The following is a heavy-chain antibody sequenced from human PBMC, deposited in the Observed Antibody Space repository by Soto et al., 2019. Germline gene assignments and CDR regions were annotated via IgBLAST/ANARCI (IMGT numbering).Heavy chain of an antibody. Sequence: GGSLRLSCTGSGFPFSAYNINWVRQAPGKGLEWVSSITVGSSHIYQPNSMKGRFTISRDNSKNTVYLQMNGLRVEDTAVYYCAKDVFRSATMPCFDTWGQGALVTVSS. D-gene: IGHD2-2*01. CDR3: AKDVFRSATMPCFDT. CDR1: GFPFSAYN. J-gene: IGHJ5*02. CDR2: ITVGSSHI. V-gene: IGHV3-21*04.